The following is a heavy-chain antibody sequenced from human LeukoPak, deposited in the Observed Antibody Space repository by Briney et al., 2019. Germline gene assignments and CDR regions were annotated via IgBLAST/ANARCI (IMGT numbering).Heavy chain of an antibody. CDR3: ARGYSSENFDY. V-gene: IGHV4-59*12. J-gene: IGHJ4*02. Sequence: SETLSLTCTVSGGSLSKYYWSWVRQPPGKGLEWIGYIFYSGSTNYNPSLKSRVTISVDTSKNQFSLKLSSVTAAGTAVYYCARGYSSENFDYWGQGTLVTVSS. D-gene: IGHD6-19*01. CDR2: IFYSGST. CDR1: GGSLSKYY.